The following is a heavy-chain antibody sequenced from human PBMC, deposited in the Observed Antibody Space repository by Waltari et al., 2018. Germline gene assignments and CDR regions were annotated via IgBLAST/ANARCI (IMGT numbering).Heavy chain of an antibody. V-gene: IGHV4-34*01. D-gene: IGHD6-6*01. CDR3: ASVPSRSYFDY. J-gene: IGHJ4*02. CDR1: GGSLSNSY. Sequence: QVQLQQWGAGLLKPSETLSLTCAVSGGSLSNSYWSWIRQPPGKGLEWIGEINHSGNTTYNPSLKSRVTLSVDRSKNQFSLELRSVAAADTAVYYCASVPSRSYFDYWGQGTLVTVSS. CDR2: INHSGNT.